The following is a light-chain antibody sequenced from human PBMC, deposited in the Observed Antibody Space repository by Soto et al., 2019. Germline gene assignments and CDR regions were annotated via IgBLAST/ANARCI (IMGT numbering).Light chain of an antibody. CDR3: QQYNSAPNT. Sequence: DIQMTQSPSSLSASVGDRVTITCRASQDISNYLAWYQQKPGKVPKLLIFDASTLQTGVQSRFSGNGAGTVFTLTISGLQPEDVAAYYCQQYNSAPNTFGRGTRLEIK. CDR2: DAS. V-gene: IGKV1-27*01. J-gene: IGKJ2*01. CDR1: QDISNY.